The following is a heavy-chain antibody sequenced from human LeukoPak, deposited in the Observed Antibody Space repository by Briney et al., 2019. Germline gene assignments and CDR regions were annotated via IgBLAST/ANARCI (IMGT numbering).Heavy chain of an antibody. CDR2: ISSSSSYI. D-gene: IGHD3-9*01. V-gene: IGHV3-21*01. Sequence: PGGSLRLSCAASGFTFSSYSMNWVRQAPGKGLEWVSSISSSSSYIYYADSVKGRFTISRDNAKNSLYLQMNSLRAEDTAVYYCARTKPDILTGYSFDYWGQGTLVTVSS. CDR3: ARTKPDILTGYSFDY. J-gene: IGHJ4*02. CDR1: GFTFSSYS.